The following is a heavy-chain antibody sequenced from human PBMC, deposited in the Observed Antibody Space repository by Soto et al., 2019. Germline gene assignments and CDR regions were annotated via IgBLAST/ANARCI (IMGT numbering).Heavy chain of an antibody. CDR1: GYSFNSVHF. D-gene: IGHD2-2*01. V-gene: IGHV4-38-2*01. Sequence: PSETLSLTCVVSGYSFNSVHFWDWIRQPPGKGLQWIGSVSQHGGTYRNPSLRSRVTLSVDTSKNRFSLKLTSVTAADAAVYYCGAATLRGAMFYGMEVWAPESTLAVFS. CDR3: GAATLRGAMFYGMEV. CDR2: VSQHGGT. J-gene: IGHJ6*02.